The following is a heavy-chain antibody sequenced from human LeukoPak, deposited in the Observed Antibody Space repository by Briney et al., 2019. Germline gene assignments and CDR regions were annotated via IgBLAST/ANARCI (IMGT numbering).Heavy chain of an antibody. CDR3: ARGRTTVTRIDLNDY. CDR1: GFTFDDYA. V-gene: IGHV3-9*01. Sequence: PGRSLRLSCAASGFTFDDYAMHWVRQAPGKGLEWVSGISWNSGSIGYADSVKGRFTISRDNAKNSLYLQMNSLRAEDTALYYCARGRTTVTRIDLNDYWGQGTLVTVSS. D-gene: IGHD4-11*01. CDR2: ISWNSGSI. J-gene: IGHJ4*02.